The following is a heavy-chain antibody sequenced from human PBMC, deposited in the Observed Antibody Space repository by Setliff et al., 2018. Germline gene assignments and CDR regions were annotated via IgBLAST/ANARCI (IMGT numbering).Heavy chain of an antibody. J-gene: IGHJ6*03. V-gene: IGHV4-59*08. CDR3: ARVSGFLYIDV. D-gene: IGHD3-3*01. Sequence: SETLSLTCSVSGDSMRTNYWTWIRQSPGKGLEWIGYVDYSGSSTYNPSLNSRVTLSIDTSKSQFSLRLSSVTAADTALYYCARVSGFLYIDVWGKGTTVTVSS. CDR1: GDSMRTNY. CDR2: VDYSGSS.